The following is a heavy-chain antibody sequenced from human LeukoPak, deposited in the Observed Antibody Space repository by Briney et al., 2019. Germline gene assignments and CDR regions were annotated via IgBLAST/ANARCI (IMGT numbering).Heavy chain of an antibody. Sequence: SETLSLTCTVSGGSISSYYWSWIRQPPGKGLEWIGYIYYSGSTNYNPSLKSRVTISVDTSKNQFSLKLSSVTAADTAVYYCARDPHYYDSSGYYQGAFDIWGQGTMVTVSS. CDR3: ARDPHYYDSSGYYQGAFDI. CDR1: GGSISSYY. V-gene: IGHV4-59*01. J-gene: IGHJ3*02. D-gene: IGHD3-22*01. CDR2: IYYSGST.